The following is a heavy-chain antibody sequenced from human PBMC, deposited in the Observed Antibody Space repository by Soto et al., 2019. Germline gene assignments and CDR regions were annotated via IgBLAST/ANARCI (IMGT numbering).Heavy chain of an antibody. Sequence: SETLSLTCAVSGGSITGSGFWWGWIRQPPGKGLEWIATIYDTGSTFYNPSLRSRVTISADTSKNQFALKLNSVTAADTAVYYCAKRAYGDPFDPWGQGTLVTVSS. V-gene: IGHV4-39*01. CDR1: GGSITGSGFW. J-gene: IGHJ5*02. CDR3: AKRAYGDPFDP. CDR2: IYDTGST. D-gene: IGHD4-17*01.